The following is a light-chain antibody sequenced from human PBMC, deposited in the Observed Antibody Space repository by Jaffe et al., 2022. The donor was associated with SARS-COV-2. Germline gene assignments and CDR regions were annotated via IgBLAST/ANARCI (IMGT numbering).Light chain of an antibody. J-gene: IGLJ2*01. Sequence: QSVLTQPPSVSGAPGQRVTISCTGSSSNIGAHFDVHWYQQLPGTAPKLLLYDNNNRPSGVPDRFSGSKSGTSASLAISGLQAEDEADYYCQSYDNSLSGHVIFGGGTKLTVL. CDR3: QSYDNSLSGHVI. CDR1: SSNIGAHFD. CDR2: DNN. V-gene: IGLV1-40*01.